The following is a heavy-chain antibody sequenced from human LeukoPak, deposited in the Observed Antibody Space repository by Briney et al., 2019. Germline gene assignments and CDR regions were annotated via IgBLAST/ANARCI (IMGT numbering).Heavy chain of an antibody. D-gene: IGHD4-23*01. J-gene: IGHJ6*02. CDR2: IYSGGST. Sequence: GRSLRLSCAASGFTVSSKFMNWVRQPPGKGLEWVSVIYSGGSTYYADSVKGRFTISRDNSKNTLYLQMNSLRAEDTAVYYCARRNSDPSHYGMDVWGQGTTVTVSS. CDR3: ARRNSDPSHYGMDV. CDR1: GFTVSSKF. V-gene: IGHV3-53*01.